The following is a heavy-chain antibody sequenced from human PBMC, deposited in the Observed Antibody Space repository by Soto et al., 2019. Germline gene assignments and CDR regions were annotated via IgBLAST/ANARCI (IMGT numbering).Heavy chain of an antibody. D-gene: IGHD6-19*01. Sequence: QVQLVQSGAEEKKPGASVKVSCKASGYTFTSYAMHWVRQAPGQRLEWMGWINAGNGNTKYSQKFQGRVTITRDTSASTAYMELSSLRSEDTAVYDCAREKDSSGWYPDYYGMDVWGQGTTVTVSS. V-gene: IGHV1-3*05. J-gene: IGHJ6*02. CDR2: INAGNGNT. CDR3: AREKDSSGWYPDYYGMDV. CDR1: GYTFTSYA.